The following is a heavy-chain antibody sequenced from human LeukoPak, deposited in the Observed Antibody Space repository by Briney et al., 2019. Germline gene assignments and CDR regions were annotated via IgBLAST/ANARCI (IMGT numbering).Heavy chain of an antibody. Sequence: ASVKVSCKASGYTFTSYDINWVRQATGQGLEWMGWINPNSGGTNYAQKFQGRVTMTRDTSISTAYMELSRLRSDDTAVYYCARDSSWLDNWFDPWGQGTLVTVSS. D-gene: IGHD3-10*01. V-gene: IGHV1-2*02. J-gene: IGHJ5*02. CDR1: GYTFTSYD. CDR2: INPNSGGT. CDR3: ARDSSWLDNWFDP.